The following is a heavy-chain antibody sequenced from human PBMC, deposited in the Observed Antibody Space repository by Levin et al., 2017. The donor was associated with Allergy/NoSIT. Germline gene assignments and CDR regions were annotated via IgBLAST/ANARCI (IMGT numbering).Heavy chain of an antibody. CDR3: ARQLGNFWSGYNYFDY. Sequence: LSLTCAASGFTFSSSEMNWVRRAPGKGLEWVSYISSTGSTIYSADSVKGRFTISRDNAKNSLYLHMNSLRAEETAVYYCARQLGNFWSGYNYFDYWGQGTLVTVS. D-gene: IGHD3-3*01. CDR1: GFTFSSSE. CDR2: ISSTGSTI. J-gene: IGHJ4*02. V-gene: IGHV3-48*03.